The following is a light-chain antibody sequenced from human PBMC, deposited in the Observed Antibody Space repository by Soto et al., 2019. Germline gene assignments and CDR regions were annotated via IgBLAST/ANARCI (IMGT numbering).Light chain of an antibody. CDR2: DVN. CDR1: SSDVGGYNY. Sequence: ALTKPASVYGSPGESITISCTGTSSDVGGYNYVSWYQQHPGKAPKLMIYDVNNRPSGVSNRFSGSKSGNTASLTISGLQAEDGADYYCSSYTSSSGYVFGTGTKVTVL. V-gene: IGLV2-14*01. J-gene: IGLJ1*01. CDR3: SSYTSSSGYV.